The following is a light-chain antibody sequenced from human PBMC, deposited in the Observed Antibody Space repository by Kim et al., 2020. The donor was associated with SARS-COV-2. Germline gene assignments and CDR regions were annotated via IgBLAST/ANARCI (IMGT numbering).Light chain of an antibody. J-gene: IGLJ2*01. CDR2: EVN. CDR1: SSDIGGYNY. CDR3: GSYAGSRRL. V-gene: IGLV2-8*01. Sequence: PGQSVTISCTGTSSDIGGYNYVSWYQQHPGKAPKLMIYEVNKRPSGVPDRFSGSKSGNTASLTVSGLQAEDEAAYYCGSYAGSRRLFGGGTQLNVL.